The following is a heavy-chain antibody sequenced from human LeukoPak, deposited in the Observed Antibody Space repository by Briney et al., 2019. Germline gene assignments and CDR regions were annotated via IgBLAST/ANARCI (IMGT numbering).Heavy chain of an antibody. CDR1: GYTFTSYY. D-gene: IGHD3-9*01. V-gene: IGHV1-46*01. CDR3: ARSAAYYNEADI. CDR2: INTSGGST. J-gene: IGHJ3*02. Sequence: ASVKVSCEPSGYTFTSYYIHWVRPAPGPGLEWLGIINTSGGSTTYAQKFQGRVTMTTDTSTSTVYMELTSLRSDDTAVYYCARSAAYYNEADIWGQGTMVTVSS.